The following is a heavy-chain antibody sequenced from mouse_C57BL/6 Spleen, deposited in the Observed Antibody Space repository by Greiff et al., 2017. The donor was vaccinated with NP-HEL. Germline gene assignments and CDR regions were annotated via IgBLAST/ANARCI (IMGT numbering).Heavy chain of an antibody. J-gene: IGHJ2*01. CDR1: GFTFSDYG. CDR3: ARVPLFDY. Sequence: EVQVVESGGGLVKPGGSLKLSCAASGFTFSDYGMHWVRQAPEKGLEWVAYISSGSSTIYYADTVKGRFAISRDNAKNPLFLQMTSLRSEDTAMYYCARVPLFDYWGQGTTLTVSS. CDR2: ISSGSSTI. D-gene: IGHD5-1*01. V-gene: IGHV5-17*01.